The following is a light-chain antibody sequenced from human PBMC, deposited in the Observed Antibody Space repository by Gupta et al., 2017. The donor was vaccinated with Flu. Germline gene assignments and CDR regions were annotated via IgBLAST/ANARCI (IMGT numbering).Light chain of an antibody. Sequence: QSVLSQPPSASGTPGQRVTISCSGSSSNIGSNYVFWYQQFPGTAPKLLIYSNTQRPSGVPDRFSGYKAGTYASRETSGLRSEDEADDYCGEWDDSLSGRVFGGGTTLTVL. CDR2: SNT. J-gene: IGLJ3*02. V-gene: IGLV1-47*02. CDR1: SSNIGSNY. CDR3: GEWDDSLSGRV.